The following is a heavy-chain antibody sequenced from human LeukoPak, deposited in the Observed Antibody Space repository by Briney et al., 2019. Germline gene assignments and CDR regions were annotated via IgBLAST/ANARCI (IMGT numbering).Heavy chain of an antibody. D-gene: IGHD1-26*01. V-gene: IGHV3-74*03. CDR3: AKEYSGSYYALDY. J-gene: IGHJ4*02. Sequence: GGSLRLSCAASGFTFSNYWIHWVRQAPGKGLVWVSRIDNAGSITTYADSVKGRFTISRDNAENTLYLQMNSLRAEDTAVYYCAKEYSGSYYALDYWGQGTLVTVSS. CDR2: IDNAGSIT. CDR1: GFTFSNYW.